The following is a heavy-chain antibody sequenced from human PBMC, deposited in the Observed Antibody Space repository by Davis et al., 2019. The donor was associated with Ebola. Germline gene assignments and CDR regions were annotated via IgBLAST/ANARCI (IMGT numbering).Heavy chain of an antibody. CDR2: IYSGGRT. V-gene: IGHV3-53*01. Sequence: GGSLRLSCAASGFTVSSNHMSWVRQAPGKGLEWVSVIYSGGRTNYADSVKGRFTISRDNSKNTLYLQMNSLRAEDTAVYYCARISSSWYWFDYWGQGTLVTVSS. J-gene: IGHJ4*02. CDR1: GFTVSSNH. CDR3: ARISSSWYWFDY. D-gene: IGHD6-13*01.